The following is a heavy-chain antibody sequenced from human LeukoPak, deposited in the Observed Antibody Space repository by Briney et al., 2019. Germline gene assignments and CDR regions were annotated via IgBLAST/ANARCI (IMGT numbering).Heavy chain of an antibody. V-gene: IGHV3-30*02. D-gene: IGHD3-10*01. CDR2: IRYDGSNK. J-gene: IGHJ5*02. CDR3: AKTLRFGELFLDWFDP. CDR1: AFTFSSYG. Sequence: PGGSLRLSCAASAFTFSSYGMHWVRQAPGKGLEWVAFIRYDGSNKYYADSVKGRFTISRDNAKNSLYLQMNSLRAEDTALYYCAKTLRFGELFLDWFDPWGQGTLVTVSS.